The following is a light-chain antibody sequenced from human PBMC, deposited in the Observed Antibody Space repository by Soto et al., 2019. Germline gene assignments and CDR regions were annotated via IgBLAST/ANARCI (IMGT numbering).Light chain of an antibody. CDR1: QSLLHSNGYNY. V-gene: IGKV2-28*01. CDR3: MQAVQTPPT. Sequence: DIVMTQPPLSLPVTPGEPASISCRSSQSLLHSNGYNYLDWYLQKPGQSPQLLIYLGSNRASGVPDRFSGSGSGTDFTLKISRVEAEDVGVYYCMQAVQTPPTFGQGTKVDIK. J-gene: IGKJ1*01. CDR2: LGS.